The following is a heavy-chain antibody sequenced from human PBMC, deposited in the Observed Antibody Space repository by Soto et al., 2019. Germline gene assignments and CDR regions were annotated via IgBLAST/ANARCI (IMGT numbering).Heavy chain of an antibody. J-gene: IGHJ4*02. CDR2: VIPMFGTP. CDR3: AIMYSSGWGGGLGY. V-gene: IGHV1-69*12. D-gene: IGHD6-19*01. Sequence: QVQLVQSGAEVKKPGSSVKVSCKASGGTFRSYAITWVRQAPGQGLEWMGGVIPMFGTPNYAQKVQDRVTITADESTNTAYMDLSSLRFDDTGVYYCAIMYSSGWGGGLGYWGQGTLVTVSS. CDR1: GGTFRSYA.